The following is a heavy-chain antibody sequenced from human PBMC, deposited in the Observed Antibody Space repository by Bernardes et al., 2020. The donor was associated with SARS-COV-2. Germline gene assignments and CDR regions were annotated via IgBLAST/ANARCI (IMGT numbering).Heavy chain of an antibody. V-gene: IGHV3-74*01. CDR3: ARAGQFYYEY. CDR1: GFSFSTSG. J-gene: IGHJ4*02. CDR2: INSDGSVI. Sequence: GGSLRLSCAASGFSFSTSGVHWVRQTPGKGLVWVSRINSDGSVIDYADSVKGRFTISRDNSKNTLYLQMNSLRADDTAVYYCARAGQFYYEYWGQGTLGTVSS.